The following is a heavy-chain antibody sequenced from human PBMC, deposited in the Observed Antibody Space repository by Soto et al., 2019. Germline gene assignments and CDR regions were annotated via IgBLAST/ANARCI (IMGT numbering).Heavy chain of an antibody. J-gene: IGHJ2*01. CDR3: ARQNGSSSWYFPWYFDL. Sequence: SETLSLTCTVSGGSIGSSFYYWCWIRHPPGKGLEWIGTIYYSGNTYYNPALKSRVTISVDTSKNQFSLKLSSVTAADTAVYYCARQNGSSSWYFPWYFDLWGRGTLVTVSS. D-gene: IGHD6-13*01. CDR1: GGSIGSSFYY. V-gene: IGHV4-39*01. CDR2: IYYSGNT.